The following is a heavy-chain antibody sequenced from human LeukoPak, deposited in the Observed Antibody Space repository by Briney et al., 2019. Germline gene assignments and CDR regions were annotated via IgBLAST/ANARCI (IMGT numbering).Heavy chain of an antibody. CDR2: IYSGGST. Sequence: PGGSLRLSCAASGFTVSSNYMSWVRQAPGKGLEWVSVIYSGGSTYYADSVKGRFTISRDNSKNTLYLQMNSLRAEDTAVYYCVRGVVGTHYFDYWGQGTLVTVSS. J-gene: IGHJ4*02. CDR3: VRGVVGTHYFDY. D-gene: IGHD3-3*01. CDR1: GFTVSSNY. V-gene: IGHV3-66*02.